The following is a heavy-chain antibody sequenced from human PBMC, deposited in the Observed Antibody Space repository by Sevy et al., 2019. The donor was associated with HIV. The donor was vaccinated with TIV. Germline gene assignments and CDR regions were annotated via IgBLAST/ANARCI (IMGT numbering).Heavy chain of an antibody. V-gene: IGHV3-48*03. J-gene: IGHJ4*02. D-gene: IGHD2-15*01. CDR2: ISSSGSTI. Sequence: GGSLRLSCAASGFTFSSYEMNWVRQAPGKGLEWVSYISSSGSTIYYADSVKGRFTISRDNAKNSLYLQMNSLRAEDTAVYYCARVVVVAADYWGQGTLVTVSS. CDR1: GFTFSSYE. CDR3: ARVVVVAADY.